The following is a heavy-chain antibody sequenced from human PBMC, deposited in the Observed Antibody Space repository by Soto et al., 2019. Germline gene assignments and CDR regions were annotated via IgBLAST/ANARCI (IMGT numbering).Heavy chain of an antibody. CDR2: IYYSGST. Sequence: PSETLSLTCTVSGGSISSYYWSWIRQPPEKGLEWIGYIYYSGSTNYNPSLKSRVTISVDTSKNQFSLKLSSVTAADTAVYYCARVLGFLEWSHNLDRPYYYYYMDVWGKGTTVTVSS. CDR3: ARVLGFLEWSHNLDRPYYYYYMDV. J-gene: IGHJ6*03. CDR1: GGSISSYY. D-gene: IGHD3-3*01. V-gene: IGHV4-59*01.